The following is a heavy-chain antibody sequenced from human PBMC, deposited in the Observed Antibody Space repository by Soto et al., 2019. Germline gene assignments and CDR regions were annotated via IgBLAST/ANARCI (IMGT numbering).Heavy chain of an antibody. D-gene: IGHD2-2*01. J-gene: IGHJ5*01. CDR2: IKFDGSEK. CDR1: GFTFSEYW. CDR3: VKDGGYCSSSTCYAPRNHHFDS. V-gene: IGHV3-7*03. Sequence: GGSLRLSCEASGFTFSEYWMSWVRQAPGKGPEWVANIKFDGSEKQYVDSVRGRFTISRDNSRSSLSLQMNSLRAGDTAVYYCVKDGGYCSSSTCYAPRNHHFDSWGRGTLVTVSS.